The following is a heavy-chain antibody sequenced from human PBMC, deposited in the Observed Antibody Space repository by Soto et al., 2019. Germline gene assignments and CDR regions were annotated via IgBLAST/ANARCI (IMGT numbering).Heavy chain of an antibody. CDR2: IYYSGST. CDR3: ARDQIAARYYYGMAV. V-gene: IGHV4-31*03. D-gene: IGHD6-6*01. J-gene: IGHJ6*02. Sequence: SETLSLTCTVSGGSISSGGYYWSWIRQHPGKGLEWIGYIYYSGSTYYNPSLKSRVTISVDTSKNQFSLKLSSVTAADTAVYYCARDQIAARYYYGMAVWGQGTTVTVSS. CDR1: GGSISSGGYY.